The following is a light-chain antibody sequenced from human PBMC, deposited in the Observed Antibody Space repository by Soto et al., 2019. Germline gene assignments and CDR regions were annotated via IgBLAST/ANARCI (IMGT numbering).Light chain of an antibody. Sequence: QSALTQPASVSGSPGQSITISCTGTSSDVGGYKYVSWYQQHPGKAPKLMIYEVSNRPSGVSNRCSGSKSGNTASLTVSGLQAEDEADYYCSSYTSSSTYVFGTGTKVT. CDR2: EVS. J-gene: IGLJ1*01. CDR3: SSYTSSSTYV. CDR1: SSDVGGYKY. V-gene: IGLV2-14*01.